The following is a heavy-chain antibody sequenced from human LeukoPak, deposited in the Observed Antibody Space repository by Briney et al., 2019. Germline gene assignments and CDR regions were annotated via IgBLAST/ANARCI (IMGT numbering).Heavy chain of an antibody. CDR2: INSDGSST. Sequence: GGSLRLSCAASGFIFRGYWMHWVRQAPGKGLVWVSRINSDGSSTNYADSVKGRFTVSRDNAKNTLYLQVNSLRAEDTAVYYCAKAVYSNDDYYSFDHWGQGTLVTVSS. CDR3: AKAVYSNDDYYSFDH. D-gene: IGHD4-11*01. V-gene: IGHV3-74*01. J-gene: IGHJ4*02. CDR1: GFIFRGYW.